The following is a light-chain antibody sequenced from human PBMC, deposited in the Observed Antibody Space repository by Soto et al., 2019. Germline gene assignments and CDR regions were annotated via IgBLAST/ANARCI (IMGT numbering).Light chain of an antibody. Sequence: EIVLTQSPGTLSLSPGERATLSCRASQSVGRSSLAWYQQRPGQAPRLLIYGASSRATGIPDRFSGSGSGTDFTLTISRLEPEDFAVYYCQQYGSSLRTFGQGTKVDI. CDR1: QSVGRSS. CDR3: QQYGSSLRT. CDR2: GAS. V-gene: IGKV3-20*01. J-gene: IGKJ1*01.